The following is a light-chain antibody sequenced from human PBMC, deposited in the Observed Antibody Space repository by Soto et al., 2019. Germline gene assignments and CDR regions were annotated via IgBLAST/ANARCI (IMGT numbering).Light chain of an antibody. Sequence: DIQMTQSPSTLSASVGDRVTITCRASQSLSSWLAWYQQKPGKAPNLLIYKASSLESGVPSRFSGSGSGTEFTLTISSLQPDDFATYYCQQYNSFPYTFCQGTKLEIK. CDR1: QSLSSW. CDR2: KAS. CDR3: QQYNSFPYT. V-gene: IGKV1-5*03. J-gene: IGKJ2*01.